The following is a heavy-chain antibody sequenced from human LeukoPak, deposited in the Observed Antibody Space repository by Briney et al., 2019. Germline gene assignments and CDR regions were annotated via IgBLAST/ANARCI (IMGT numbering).Heavy chain of an antibody. Sequence: PGWSLRLSCAASEFTFSIYWMSWVRQAPGKGLEWLAKIHQDGRQKYSVDSVQGRFPISRDNAKNSLYLQMNSLRAEDTDVYYCARVDWYKFDYWGQGTLVTVSS. CDR2: IHQDGRQK. D-gene: IGHD3-9*01. J-gene: IGHJ4*02. CDR3: ARVDWYKFDY. V-gene: IGHV3-7*02. CDR1: EFTFSIYW.